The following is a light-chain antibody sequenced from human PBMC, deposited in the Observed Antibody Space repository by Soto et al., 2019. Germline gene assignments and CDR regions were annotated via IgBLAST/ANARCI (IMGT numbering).Light chain of an antibody. J-gene: IGLJ3*02. Sequence: QSVLTRPPSVSGAPGQRVTISCTGSFSNIGAGYDVHWYQQLPGTAPKLLIYFNSNRPSGVPDRFSGSKSGTSASLAITGLQAEDETDYYCQSYDSSLSGWVFGGGTKLTVL. CDR2: FNS. CDR1: FSNIGAGYD. CDR3: QSYDSSLSGWV. V-gene: IGLV1-40*01.